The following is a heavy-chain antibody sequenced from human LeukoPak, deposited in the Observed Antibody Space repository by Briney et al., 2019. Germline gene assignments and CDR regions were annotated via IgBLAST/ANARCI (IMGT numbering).Heavy chain of an antibody. D-gene: IGHD7-27*01. J-gene: IGHJ4*02. CDR1: GFTFSRYW. Sequence: GGSLRLSCVASGFTFSRYWMHWVRQAPGKGLVWVSRINSDGSSITYADSVKGRFTISRDNAKNTLYLQMTSLRVEDTAVYYCGRGSGVADYWVQGALVTVSS. CDR3: GRGSGVADY. V-gene: IGHV3-74*03. CDR2: INSDGSSI.